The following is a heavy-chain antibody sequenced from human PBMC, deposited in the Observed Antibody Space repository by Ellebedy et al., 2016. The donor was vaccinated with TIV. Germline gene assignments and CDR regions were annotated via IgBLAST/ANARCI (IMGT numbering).Heavy chain of an antibody. Sequence: GESLKISCAASGFSFRSYWMSWVRQAPGKGLEWVANIYHDGSDEYYVDSVKGRFTISSENDNKALFLQMNSLRVEDTAVYYCARRGSYGDYAVQINSWFDPWGQGTLVTVSS. CDR1: GFSFRSYW. V-gene: IGHV3-7*01. CDR3: ARRGSYGDYAVQINSWFDP. CDR2: IYHDGSDE. D-gene: IGHD4-17*01. J-gene: IGHJ5*02.